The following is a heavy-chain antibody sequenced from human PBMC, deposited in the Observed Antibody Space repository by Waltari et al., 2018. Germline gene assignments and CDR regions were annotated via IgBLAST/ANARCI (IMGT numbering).Heavy chain of an antibody. J-gene: IGHJ6*02. V-gene: IGHV1-69*06. CDR2: IRPTFGRT. D-gene: IGHD3-22*01. CDR3: TGGYYESSGFSFSYTYNMDV. CDR1: GGTFSSYG. Sequence: QVQVVQSGAEVKKPGSSVRVSCKASGGTFSSYGISWVRQAHGQGLEWMGGIRPTFGRTNYPQEFQGRVKITADKSTSTAYMELSSLRSADTAVYYCTGGYYESSGFSFSYTYNMDVWGQGTTVTVSS.